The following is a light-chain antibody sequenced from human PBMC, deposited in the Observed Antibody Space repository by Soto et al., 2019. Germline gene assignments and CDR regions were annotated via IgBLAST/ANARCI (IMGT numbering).Light chain of an antibody. V-gene: IGKV3-20*01. J-gene: IGKJ2*01. CDR2: GAS. Sequence: ENVLTQSPGTLSLSPGQRAPLSCRASQSVSSTYLAWYQQKPGQAPRHLLYGASSWATGIPDRFSGNGSGTDFTLTISRLEPEDFAVYYCQQYGSSPPFTFGQGTKLEI. CDR1: QSVSSTY. CDR3: QQYGSSPPFT.